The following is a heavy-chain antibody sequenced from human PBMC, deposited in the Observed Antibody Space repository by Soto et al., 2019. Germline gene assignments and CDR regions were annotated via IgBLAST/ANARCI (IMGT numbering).Heavy chain of an antibody. CDR3: ARGSGEEQYYCYGMDV. Sequence: GGSLRLSCAASGFTFSSYAMHWVRQAPGKGLEWVAVISYDGSNKYYADSVKGRFTISRDNSKNTLYLQMNSLRAEDTAVYYCARGSGEEQYYCYGMDVWGQGTTVTVSS. V-gene: IGHV3-30-3*01. D-gene: IGHD3-10*01. CDR2: ISYDGSNK. J-gene: IGHJ6*02. CDR1: GFTFSSYA.